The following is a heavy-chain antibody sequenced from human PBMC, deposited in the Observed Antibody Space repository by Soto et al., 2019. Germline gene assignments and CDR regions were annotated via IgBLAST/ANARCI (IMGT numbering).Heavy chain of an antibody. CDR1: GYTFTSYG. D-gene: IGHD3-16*01. CDR3: KGDWGGEQAFDI. CDR2: ISAYNGNT. Sequence: ASVKVSCKASGYTFTSYGISWVRQAPGQGLEWMGWISAYNGNTNYAQKLQGRVTKTTEKSTSTANRELRSPRSNDTAVHYSKGDWGGEQAFDIWGQGTMVTVSS. V-gene: IGHV1-18*01. J-gene: IGHJ3*02.